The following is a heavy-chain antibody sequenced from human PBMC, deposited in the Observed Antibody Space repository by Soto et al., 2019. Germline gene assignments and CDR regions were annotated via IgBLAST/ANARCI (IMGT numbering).Heavy chain of an antibody. Sequence: QVQLQESGPGLVKPSQTLSLTCTVSGGSISSGGYYWSWIRQHPGKGLEWIGYIYYSGSTSYNPSLKSRVTMSIDTSKNQFSLKGSSVTAADTAVYYCARDGGYGSGSYRFDYWGQGTLVTVSS. CDR2: IYYSGST. V-gene: IGHV4-31*03. D-gene: IGHD3-10*01. J-gene: IGHJ4*02. CDR1: GGSISSGGYY. CDR3: ARDGGYGSGSYRFDY.